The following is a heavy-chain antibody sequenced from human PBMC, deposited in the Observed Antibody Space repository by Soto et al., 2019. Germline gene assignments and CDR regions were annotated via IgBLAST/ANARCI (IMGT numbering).Heavy chain of an antibody. D-gene: IGHD3-9*01. J-gene: IGHJ6*02. CDR1: GFTFSSYG. CDR3: ARDRMGYDILTGYRNPREDYYYYGMDV. CDR2: IWYDGSNK. V-gene: IGHV3-33*01. Sequence: PGGSLRLSCAASGFTFSSYGMHWVRQAPGKGLEWVAVIWYDGSNKYYADSVKGRFTISRDNSKNTLYLQMNSLRAEDTAVYYCARDRMGYDILTGYRNPREDYYYYGMDVWGQGTTVTVSS.